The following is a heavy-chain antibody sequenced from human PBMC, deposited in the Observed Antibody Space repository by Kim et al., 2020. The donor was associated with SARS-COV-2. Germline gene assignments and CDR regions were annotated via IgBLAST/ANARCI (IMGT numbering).Heavy chain of an antibody. J-gene: IGHJ4*02. V-gene: IGHV1-18*04. CDR2: ISARDGNT. CDR1: GYMFTSYG. D-gene: IGHD3-10*01. CDR3: AREAYGDVSFDY. Sequence: ASVKVSCKACGYMFTSYGFSWVRQAPEQGLEWLGWISARDGNTKSGQKVQGRVIMTTDTSTNTAYIELWRLRSDETAMYYCAREAYGDVSFDYWDQGTLV.